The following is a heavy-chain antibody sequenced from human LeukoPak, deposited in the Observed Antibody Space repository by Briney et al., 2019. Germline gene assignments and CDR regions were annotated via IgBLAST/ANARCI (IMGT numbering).Heavy chain of an antibody. D-gene: IGHD3-10*01. Sequence: GASVKVSCKASVYTFTSYGICWVRPAPEQGLEWMGWISAYNGNTNYAQKLQGRVTKTTDTSTSTAYTELRSLRSDDTAVYYCARDYSGGSKNFDYWGQGTLVTVSS. V-gene: IGHV1-18*01. CDR1: VYTFTSYG. CDR2: ISAYNGNT. J-gene: IGHJ4*02. CDR3: ARDYSGGSKNFDY.